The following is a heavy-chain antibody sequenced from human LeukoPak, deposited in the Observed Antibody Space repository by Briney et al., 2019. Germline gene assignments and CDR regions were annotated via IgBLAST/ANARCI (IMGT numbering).Heavy chain of an antibody. D-gene: IGHD6-13*01. CDR2: IYYSGST. Sequence: SETLSLTCSVSGGSISSGGYYCSWIRQHPGKGLEWIGYIYYSGSTYYNPSLKGRVAISVDTSKSQFSLKLSSVTAADTAVYYCARGRSSPRYWGQGTLVTVSS. CDR3: ARGRSSPRY. CDR1: GGSISSGGYY. J-gene: IGHJ4*02. V-gene: IGHV4-31*03.